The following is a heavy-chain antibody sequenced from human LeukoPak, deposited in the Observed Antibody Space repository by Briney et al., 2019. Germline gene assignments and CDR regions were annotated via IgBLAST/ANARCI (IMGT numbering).Heavy chain of an antibody. D-gene: IGHD6-13*01. CDR2: MNPNSGNT. Sequence: ASVKVSCKASGYTFTSYDINWVRQATGQGLEWMGWMNPNSGNTVYAQKFQGRVTMTRNTSISTAYMELSSLRSEDTAVYYCARRRTRSGTWFDPWGQGTLVTVSS. CDR3: ARRRTRSGTWFDP. J-gene: IGHJ5*02. CDR1: GYTFTSYD. V-gene: IGHV1-8*01.